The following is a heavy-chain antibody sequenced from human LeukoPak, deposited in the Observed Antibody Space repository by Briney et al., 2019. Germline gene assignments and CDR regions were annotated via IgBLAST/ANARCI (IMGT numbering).Heavy chain of an antibody. CDR3: AKPYYYDSSGYSLDY. CDR1: GFTFSSYG. D-gene: IGHD3-22*01. V-gene: IGHV3-30*18. Sequence: GGSLRLSCAASGFTFSSYGMHWVRQAPGKGLEWVAVISYDGSNKYYADSVKGRFTISRDNSKNTLYLQMNSLRAEDTAVYYCAKPYYYDSSGYSLDYWGQGTLATVSS. J-gene: IGHJ4*02. CDR2: ISYDGSNK.